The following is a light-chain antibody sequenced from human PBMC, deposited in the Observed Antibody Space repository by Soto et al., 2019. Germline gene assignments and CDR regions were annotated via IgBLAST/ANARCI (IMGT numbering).Light chain of an antibody. CDR2: GAS. Sequence: IRMTQSPSSLSASTGDRVTITCRASQGISSYLAWYQQTQGKAPTLLIHGASSLQSGVPPRYSGMGYWTDFTLPLSRLQPEDFETYYCQQANSFPITFGQGTRLEIK. V-gene: IGKV1-12*01. CDR3: QQANSFPIT. J-gene: IGKJ5*01. CDR1: QGISSY.